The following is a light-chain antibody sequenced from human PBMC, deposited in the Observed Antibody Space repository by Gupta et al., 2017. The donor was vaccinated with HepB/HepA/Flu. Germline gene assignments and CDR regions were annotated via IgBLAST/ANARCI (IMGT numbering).Light chain of an antibody. CDR2: DDG. J-gene: IGLJ1*01. CDR3: QAWHTTSDHYV. Sequence: SYVLTQPPSVSVAPGKTARITCGGDNIGNYVVHWYLQRPGQAPVLVVFDDGDRPSGIPERFSGSNSGTTATLTITRVEAGDEADYYCQAWHTTSDHYVSGPGTKLTVL. CDR1: NIGNYV. V-gene: IGLV3-21*03.